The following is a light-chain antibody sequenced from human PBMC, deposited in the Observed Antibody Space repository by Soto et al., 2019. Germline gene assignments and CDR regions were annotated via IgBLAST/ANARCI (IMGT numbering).Light chain of an antibody. CDR2: DVY. Sequence: QSALTQPASVSGSPGQSITISCTGTSSDVGGFNYVSRYQQHPGKAPKLLIFDVYSRPSGISNRFSGSKSGSTASLTISGLQAEDEADYYCSSYTTSSSYVFGAGTKVTVL. V-gene: IGLV2-14*01. CDR3: SSYTTSSSYV. J-gene: IGLJ1*01. CDR1: SSDVGGFNY.